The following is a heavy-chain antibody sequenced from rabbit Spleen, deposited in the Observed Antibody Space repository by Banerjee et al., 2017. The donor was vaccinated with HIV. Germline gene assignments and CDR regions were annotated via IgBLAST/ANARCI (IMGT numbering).Heavy chain of an antibody. D-gene: IGHD1-1*01. CDR3: VRARPYPFVL. V-gene: IGHV1S7*01. J-gene: IGHJ4*01. CDR2: IDPIFGVS. CDR1: GFDFSRYY. Sequence: QLEESAGGLVQPGGSLKLSCKASGFDFSRYYMNWVRQAPGKGLEWIGYIDPIFGVSYYATWVNGRFTISSHDAQNTLYLQLNSLTVADTATYFCVRARPYPFVLWGQGTLDTVS.